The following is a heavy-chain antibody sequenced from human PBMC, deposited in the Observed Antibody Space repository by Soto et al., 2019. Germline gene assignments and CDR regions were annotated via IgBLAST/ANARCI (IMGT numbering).Heavy chain of an antibody. V-gene: IGHV3-23*01. CDR3: ASGSSSWYLLYYFDY. J-gene: IGHJ4*02. CDR2: ISGSGGST. D-gene: IGHD6-13*01. Sequence: GGSLRLSCAASGFTFSSYAMSWVRQAPGKGLEWVSAISGSGGSTYYADSVKGRFTISRDNSKNTLYLQMNSLRAEDTAVYYCASGSSSWYLLYYFDYWGQGTLVTVSS. CDR1: GFTFSSYA.